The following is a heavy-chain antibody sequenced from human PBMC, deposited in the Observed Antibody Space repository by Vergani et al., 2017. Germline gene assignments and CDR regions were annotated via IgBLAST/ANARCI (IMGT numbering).Heavy chain of an antibody. D-gene: IGHD4-17*01. CDR3: ITGTTEPY. CDR1: GFTFSTYA. J-gene: IGHJ4*02. CDR2: ISSDGGST. Sequence: EVQLLESGGGLVQPGGSLRLSCAASGFTFSTYAMTWVRQAPGKGLEWVSTISSDGGSTYYADSVKGRFTISRDNSKNTLALQMTSLRADDTGVYYCITGTTEPYWGQGTLVTVSS. V-gene: IGHV3-23*01.